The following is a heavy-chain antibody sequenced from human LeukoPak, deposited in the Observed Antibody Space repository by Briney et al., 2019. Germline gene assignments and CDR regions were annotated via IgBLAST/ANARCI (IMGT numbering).Heavy chain of an antibody. D-gene: IGHD6-19*01. V-gene: IGHV3-7*03. CDR3: ATHSGWRFDY. CDR1: GFTLSRYW. J-gene: IGHJ4*02. CDR2: IKQDGSEK. Sequence: GGSLRLSCTASGFTLSRYWMSWVRQAPGKGLEWVANIKQDGSEKYYVDSVKGRFTIPRDNAKNSLFLQMNNLRAEDTAVYYCATHSGWRFDYWGQGTLVTVSS.